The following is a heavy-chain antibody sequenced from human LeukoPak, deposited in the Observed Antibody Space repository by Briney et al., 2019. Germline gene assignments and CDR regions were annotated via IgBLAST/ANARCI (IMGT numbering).Heavy chain of an antibody. CDR2: IYHSGST. Sequence: SETLSLTCTVSGYSISSGYYWGWIRQPPEKGLEWIGSIYHSGSTYYNPSLKSRVTISLDTSKNQFSLKLTSVTAADTAVYYCARDGSAWYNYFDYWGQGTLVTVSS. J-gene: IGHJ4*02. D-gene: IGHD6-19*01. V-gene: IGHV4-38-2*02. CDR1: GYSISSGYY. CDR3: ARDGSAWYNYFDY.